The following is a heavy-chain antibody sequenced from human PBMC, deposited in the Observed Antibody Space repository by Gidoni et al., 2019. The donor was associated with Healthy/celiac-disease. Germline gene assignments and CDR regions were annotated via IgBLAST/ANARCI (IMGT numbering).Heavy chain of an antibody. CDR1: GYSFTSYW. D-gene: IGHD3-22*01. Sequence: EVQLVQSGAEVKKPGESRRISCKGSGYSFTSYWISWGRKMPGKGLEWMGRIDPSDSYTNYSPSFQGHVTISADKSISTAYLQWSSLKASDTAMYYCARHFDYYDSSGYFGGNNWFDPWGQGTLVTVSS. CDR3: ARHFDYYDSSGYFGGNNWFDP. CDR2: IDPSDSYT. V-gene: IGHV5-10-1*03. J-gene: IGHJ5*02.